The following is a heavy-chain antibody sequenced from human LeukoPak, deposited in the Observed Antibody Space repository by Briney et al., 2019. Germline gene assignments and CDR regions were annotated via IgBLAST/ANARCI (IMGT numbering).Heavy chain of an antibody. CDR1: GYTFTSYG. CDR2: ISAYNGNT. CDR3: ARYDFWSGYSPNFDY. D-gene: IGHD3-3*01. V-gene: IGHV1-18*01. J-gene: IGHJ4*02. Sequence: ASVKVSCKASGYTFTSYGISWLRQAPGQGLEWMGWISAYNGNTNYAQKLQGRVTMTTDTSTSTAYMELRSLRSDDTAVYYCARYDFWSGYSPNFDYWGQGTLVTVSS.